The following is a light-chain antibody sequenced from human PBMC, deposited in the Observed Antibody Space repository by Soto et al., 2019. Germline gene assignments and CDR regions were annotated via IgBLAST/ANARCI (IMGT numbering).Light chain of an antibody. CDR1: SSDVGDYNF. V-gene: IGLV2-14*03. J-gene: IGLJ1*01. CDR2: DVN. CDR3: CSYTSSSHHV. Sequence: QSALTQPDSVSGSPGQSITISCTGTSSDVGDYNFVSCYQQHPGNVPKLMIIDVNRRPAGVGERSSVDKSGNTASLTISGLQAEDEGDYYCCSYTSSSHHVFGSGTKLTVL.